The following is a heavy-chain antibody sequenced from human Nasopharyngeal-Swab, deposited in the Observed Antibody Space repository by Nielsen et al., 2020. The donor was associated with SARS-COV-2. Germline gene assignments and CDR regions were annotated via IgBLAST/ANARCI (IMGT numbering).Heavy chain of an antibody. CDR1: GYTFTSYG. CDR3: ARDIDIVVVPAAIGGDY. J-gene: IGHJ4*02. CDR2: IIPIFGTA. Sequence: SVKVSCKASGYTFTSYGISWVRQAPGQGLEWMGWIIPIFGTANYAQKFQGRVTITADESTSTAYMELRSLRSDDTAVYYCARDIDIVVVPAAIGGDYWGQGTLVTVSS. V-gene: IGHV1-69*13. D-gene: IGHD2-2*01.